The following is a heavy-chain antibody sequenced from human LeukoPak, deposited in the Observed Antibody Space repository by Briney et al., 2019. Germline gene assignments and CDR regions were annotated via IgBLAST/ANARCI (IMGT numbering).Heavy chain of an antibody. CDR2: ISYDGSNK. Sequence: GGSLRLSCAASGFTFSSYGMHWVRQAPGKGLEWVAVISYDGSNKYYADSVKGRFTISRDNSKNTLYLQMNSLRAEDTAVYYCAKGSSSSWYVFDYWGQETLVTVSS. CDR1: GFTFSSYG. D-gene: IGHD6-13*01. V-gene: IGHV3-30*18. CDR3: AKGSSSSWYVFDY. J-gene: IGHJ4*02.